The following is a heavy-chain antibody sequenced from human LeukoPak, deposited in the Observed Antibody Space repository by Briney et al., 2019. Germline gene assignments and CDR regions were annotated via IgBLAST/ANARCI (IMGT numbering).Heavy chain of an antibody. J-gene: IGHJ1*01. V-gene: IGHV1-2*02. D-gene: IGHD1-26*01. CDR2: INPNSGGT. Sequence: ASVTVSCKASGYTSTGYYMHWVRQAPGQGVEWMGWINPNSGGTNYAQKFQGRVTMTRDTSISTAYMELSTLRSDDTAVYYCARGVDSGSSAKAQHWGQGTLVTVSS. CDR3: ARGVDSGSSAKAQH. CDR1: GYTSTGYY.